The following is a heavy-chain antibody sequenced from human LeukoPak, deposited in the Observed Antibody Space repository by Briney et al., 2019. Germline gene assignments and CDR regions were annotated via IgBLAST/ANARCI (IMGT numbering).Heavy chain of an antibody. CDR3: ARERGRGGGQLARSPADY. V-gene: IGHV3-64*01. CDR2: ISSNGGST. J-gene: IGHJ4*02. CDR1: GFTFSSYA. Sequence: GGSLRLSCAASGFTFSSYAMHWVRQAPGKGLEYVSAISSNGGSTYYANSVKGRFTISRDNSKNTLYLQMGSLRAEDMAVYYCARERGRGGGQLARSPADYWGQGTLVTVSS. D-gene: IGHD6-6*01.